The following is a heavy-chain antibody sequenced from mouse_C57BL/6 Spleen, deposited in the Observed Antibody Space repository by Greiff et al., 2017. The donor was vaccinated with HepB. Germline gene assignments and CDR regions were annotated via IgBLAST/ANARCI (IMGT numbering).Heavy chain of an antibody. Sequence: EVQLVESGGDLVKPGGSLKLSCAASGFTFSSYGMSWVRQTPDKRLEWVATISSGGSYTYYPDSVKGRFTISRDNAKNTLYLQMSSLKSEDTAMYYCARHGYGSSYLYAMDYWGQGTSVTVSS. D-gene: IGHD1-1*01. CDR2: ISSGGSYT. V-gene: IGHV5-6*01. CDR3: ARHGYGSSYLYAMDY. J-gene: IGHJ4*01. CDR1: GFTFSSYG.